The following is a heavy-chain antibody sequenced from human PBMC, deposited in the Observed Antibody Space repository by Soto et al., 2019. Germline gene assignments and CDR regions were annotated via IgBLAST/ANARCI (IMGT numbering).Heavy chain of an antibody. CDR3: ARDRAVYSYGYLGWFDP. Sequence: QVQLVESGGGVVQPGRSLRLSCAASGFTFSSYGMHWVRQAPGKGLEWVAVIWYDGSNKYYADSVKGRFPISRDNSKNTLYLQMNSLRAEDTAVYYCARDRAVYSYGYLGWFDPWGQGTLVTVSS. CDR2: IWYDGSNK. V-gene: IGHV3-33*01. J-gene: IGHJ5*02. CDR1: GFTFSSYG. D-gene: IGHD5-18*01.